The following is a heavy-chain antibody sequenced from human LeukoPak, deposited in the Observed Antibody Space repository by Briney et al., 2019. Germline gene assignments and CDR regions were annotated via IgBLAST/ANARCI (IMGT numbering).Heavy chain of an antibody. CDR2: INHSGST. V-gene: IGHV4-34*01. Sequence: EWIGEINHSGSTNYNPSLKTRVTISVDTSKNQFSLKLSSVTAADTAVYYCARAHSSGYLGYWGQGTLXT. D-gene: IGHD6-19*01. J-gene: IGHJ4*02. CDR3: ARAHSSGYLGY.